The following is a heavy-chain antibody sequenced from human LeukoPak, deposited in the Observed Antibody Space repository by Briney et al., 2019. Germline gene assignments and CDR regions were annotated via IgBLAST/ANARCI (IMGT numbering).Heavy chain of an antibody. CDR3: ARGVDSAIDW. J-gene: IGHJ4*02. D-gene: IGHD3-9*01. CDR2: INGDGRDK. V-gene: IGHV3-7*01. Sequence: GGSLRLSGAASGFTFSSYWMNWVRQAPGKGLEWVANINGDGRDKYYVGSVRGRFTISRDNADNALYLQMNSLRGDDTALYYCARGVDSAIDWWGQGTLVTVSS. CDR1: GFTFSSYW.